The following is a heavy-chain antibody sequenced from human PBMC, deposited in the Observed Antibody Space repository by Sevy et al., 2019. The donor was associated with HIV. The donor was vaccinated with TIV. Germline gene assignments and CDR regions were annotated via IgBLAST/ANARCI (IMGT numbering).Heavy chain of an antibody. CDR1: GYMFIAYF. Sequence: ASVKVSCKASGYMFIAYFIHWVRQAPGQGLEWMGRINPNSGDTNYARKFQGRVTMTRDTSINTAYMELSRLRSDDTAVYSCARVLYYDSSSYYFDYWGQGTLVTVSS. V-gene: IGHV1-2*06. CDR3: ARVLYYDSSSYYFDY. J-gene: IGHJ4*02. CDR2: INPNSGDT. D-gene: IGHD3-22*01.